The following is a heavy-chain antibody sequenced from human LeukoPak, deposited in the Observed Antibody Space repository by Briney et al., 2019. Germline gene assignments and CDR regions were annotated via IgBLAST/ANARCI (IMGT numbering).Heavy chain of an antibody. J-gene: IGHJ5*02. V-gene: IGHV1-46*01. CDR1: GYTFTIYY. CDR2: INPSGGST. Sequence: GASVKLSCKASGYTFTIYYMHWVRQAPGQGLGWRVIINPSGGSTSYTQKVQGRVTMTRDMSTSTVYRELSSLRSEDTAGYDCAILGDSNWFDPWGQRTLVTVSS. CDR3: AILGDSNWFDP.